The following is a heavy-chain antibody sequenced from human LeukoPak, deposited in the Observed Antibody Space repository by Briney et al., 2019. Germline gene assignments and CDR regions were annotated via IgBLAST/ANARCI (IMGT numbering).Heavy chain of an antibody. V-gene: IGHV3-30*03. CDR2: ISYDGSNK. CDR1: GFTFSSYG. D-gene: IGHD3-22*01. Sequence: PGGSLRLSCAASGFTFSSYGMHWVRQAPGKVLEWVAVISYDGSNKYYADSVKGRFTISRDNSKNTLYLQMNSLRAEDTAVYYCTTDPYYYDSSGYPVDYWGQGTLVTVSS. J-gene: IGHJ4*02. CDR3: TTDPYYYDSSGYPVDY.